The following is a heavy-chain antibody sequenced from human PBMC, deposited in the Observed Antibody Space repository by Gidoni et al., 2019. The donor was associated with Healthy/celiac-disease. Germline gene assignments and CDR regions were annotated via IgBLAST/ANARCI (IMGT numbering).Heavy chain of an antibody. V-gene: IGHV4-34*01. CDR2: INHSGST. J-gene: IGHJ4*02. CDR1: GGSFSGYY. Sequence: QVQLQQWGAGLLKPSETLSLTCAVYGGSFSGYYWSWIRQPPGKGLEWIGEINHSGSTNYNPSLKSRVTISVDTSKNQFSLKLSSVTAADTAVYYCARGWDPRAYPYVPYGSGSYRRYYFDYWGQGTLVTVSS. D-gene: IGHD3-10*01. CDR3: ARGWDPRAYPYVPYGSGSYRRYYFDY.